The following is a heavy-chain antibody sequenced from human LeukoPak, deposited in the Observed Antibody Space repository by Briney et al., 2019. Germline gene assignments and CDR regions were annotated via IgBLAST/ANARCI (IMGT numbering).Heavy chain of an antibody. J-gene: IGHJ4*02. CDR1: GFTFSSYA. Sequence: GGSLRPSCAASGFTFSSYAMSWVRQAPGKGLEWVSAISGSGGSTYYADSVKGRFTISRDNSKNTLYLQMNSLRAEDTAVYYCAKGDYYDSSAIPHYWGQGTLVTVSS. D-gene: IGHD3-22*01. CDR3: AKGDYYDSSAIPHY. CDR2: ISGSGGST. V-gene: IGHV3-23*01.